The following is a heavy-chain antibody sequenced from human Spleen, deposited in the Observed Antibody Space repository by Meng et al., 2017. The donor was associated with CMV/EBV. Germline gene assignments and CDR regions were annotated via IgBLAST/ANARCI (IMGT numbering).Heavy chain of an antibody. J-gene: IGHJ3*02. D-gene: IGHD3-9*01. CDR2: ISYNGRT. V-gene: IGHV4-59*01. Sequence: SETLSLTCTVSGVSISSYYWSWIRQPPGKGLEWIGYISYNGRTNYNPSLKSRVTISVDTSKNQLSLKLSSVTAADTAAYYCAREIILIGYSRGAFDIWGQGTMVTVSS. CDR3: AREIILIGYSRGAFDI. CDR1: GVSISSYY.